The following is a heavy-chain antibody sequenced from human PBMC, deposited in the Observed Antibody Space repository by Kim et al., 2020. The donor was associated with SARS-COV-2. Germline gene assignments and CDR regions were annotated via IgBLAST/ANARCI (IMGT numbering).Heavy chain of an antibody. CDR2: IYHSGST. CDR1: GGSISSSNW. D-gene: IGHD6-13*01. CDR3: ARDRRSSSWYNYYYGMDV. V-gene: IGHV4-4*02. Sequence: SETLSLTCAVSGGSISSSNWWSWVRQPPGKGLEWIGEIYHSGSTNYNPSLKSRVTISVDKSKNQFSLKLSSVTAADTAVYYCARDRRSSSWYNYYYGMDVWGQGTTVTVSS. J-gene: IGHJ6*02.